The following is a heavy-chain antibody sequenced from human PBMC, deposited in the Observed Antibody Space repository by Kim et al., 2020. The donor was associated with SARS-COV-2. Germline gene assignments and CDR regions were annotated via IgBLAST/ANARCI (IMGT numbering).Heavy chain of an antibody. J-gene: IGHJ5*02. CDR1: GGSFSGYY. CDR3: ARGSTLRFLEWLPDNLFDP. CDR2: INHSGST. Sequence: SETLSLTCAVYGGSFSGYYWSWIRQPPGKGLEWIGEINHSGSTNYNPSLKSRVTISVDTSKNQFSLKLSSVTAADTAVYYCARGSTLRFLEWLPDNLFDP. D-gene: IGHD3-3*01. V-gene: IGHV4-34*01.